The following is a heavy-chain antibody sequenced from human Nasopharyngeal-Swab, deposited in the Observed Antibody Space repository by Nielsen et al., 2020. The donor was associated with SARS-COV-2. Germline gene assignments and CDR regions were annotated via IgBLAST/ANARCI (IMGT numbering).Heavy chain of an antibody. V-gene: IGHV1-69*01. CDR3: ARPKYSSSWYFAFDI. Sequence: WVRQAPGQGLEWMGGIIPIFGTANYAQKFQGRVTITADESTSTAYMELRSLRSDDTAVYYCARPKYSSSWYFAFDIWGQGTMVTVSS. D-gene: IGHD6-13*01. CDR2: IIPIFGTA. J-gene: IGHJ3*02.